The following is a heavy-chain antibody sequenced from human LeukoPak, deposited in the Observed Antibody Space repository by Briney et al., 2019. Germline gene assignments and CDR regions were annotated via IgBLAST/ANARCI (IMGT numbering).Heavy chain of an antibody. D-gene: IGHD7-27*01. Sequence: GGSLRLSCAASGFTFSSYGMSWVRQAPGKGLEWVSAISGIGGSTYYADSVKGRFTISRDNSKNTLYLQMNSLRAEDTAVYYCAKSNWAYDAFDIWGQGTMVTVSS. CDR1: GFTFSSYG. CDR2: ISGIGGST. J-gene: IGHJ3*02. CDR3: AKSNWAYDAFDI. V-gene: IGHV3-23*01.